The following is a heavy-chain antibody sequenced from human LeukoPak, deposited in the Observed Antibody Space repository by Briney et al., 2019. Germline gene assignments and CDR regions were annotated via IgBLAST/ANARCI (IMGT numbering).Heavy chain of an antibody. J-gene: IGHJ5*02. V-gene: IGHV4-59*01. CDR3: ARQQLVQMIDP. CDR1: GGSISSYY. CDR2: IYYSGST. D-gene: IGHD6-13*01. Sequence: SETLSLTCTVSGGSISSYYWSWIRQPPGKGLEWVGYIYYSGSTNYNPSLKSRVTISVDTSKNQFSLKLSSVTAADTAVYYCARQQLVQMIDPWGQGTLVTVSS.